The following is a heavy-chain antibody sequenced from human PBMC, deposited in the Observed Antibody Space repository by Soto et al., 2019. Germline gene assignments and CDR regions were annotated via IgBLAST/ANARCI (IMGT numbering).Heavy chain of an antibody. CDR3: ASDLYCSGGSCFLPLGAFDI. J-gene: IGHJ3*02. Sequence: PSEILSLTCTVSGGSISSSSYYWGWIRQPPGKGLEWIGSIYYSGSTYYNPSLKSRVTISVDTSKNQFSLKLSSVTAADTAVYYCASDLYCSGGSCFLPLGAFDIWGQGTMVTASS. V-gene: IGHV4-39*01. D-gene: IGHD2-15*01. CDR2: IYYSGST. CDR1: GGSISSSSYY.